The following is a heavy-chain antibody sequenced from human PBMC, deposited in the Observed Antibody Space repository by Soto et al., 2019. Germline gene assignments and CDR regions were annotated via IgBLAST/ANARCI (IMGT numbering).Heavy chain of an antibody. CDR1: GFTFSSYG. J-gene: IGHJ3*02. CDR2: IWYDGSNK. CDR3: ARYGSPTASHNDDDFDI. Sequence: QVQLVESGGGVVQPGRSLRLSCAASGFTFSSYGMHWVRQAPGKGLEWLALIWYDGSNKNYSDSVKGRSTISRDNSRNTLYRQLNRLRADDTAVYYCARYGSPTASHNDDDFDIWGQGTRVTVSS. V-gene: IGHV3-33*01. D-gene: IGHD4-17*01.